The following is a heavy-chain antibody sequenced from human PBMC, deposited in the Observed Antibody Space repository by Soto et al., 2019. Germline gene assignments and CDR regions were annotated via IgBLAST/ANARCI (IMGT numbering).Heavy chain of an antibody. CDR2: FDPEDGET. V-gene: IGHV1-24*01. D-gene: IGHD1-7*01. CDR1: GYTLTELS. CDR3: ARFSVTGTTPDY. J-gene: IGHJ4*02. Sequence: ASVKVSCKVSGYTLTELSMHWVRQAPGKGLEWMGGFDPEDGETIYNPSLKSRVTISVDTSKNQFSLKLSSVTAADTAVYYCARFSVTGTTPDYWGQGTLVTVSS.